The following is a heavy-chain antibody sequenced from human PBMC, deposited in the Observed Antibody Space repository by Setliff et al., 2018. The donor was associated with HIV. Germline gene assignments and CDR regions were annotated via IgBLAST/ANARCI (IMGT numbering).Heavy chain of an antibody. J-gene: IGHJ3*01. D-gene: IGHD7-27*01. CDR1: RGSISTYY. CDR2: ISYSGST. CDR3: ARDGGSSTWGSGAFDV. V-gene: IGHV4-59*01. Sequence: PSETLSLTCTVSRGSISTYYWSWIRQPPGKGLEWIGYISYSGSTNYNPSLKSRLTISLDTSKNQFSLKLNSVTAADTAVYYCARDGGSSTWGSGAFDVWGQGTVVTVSS.